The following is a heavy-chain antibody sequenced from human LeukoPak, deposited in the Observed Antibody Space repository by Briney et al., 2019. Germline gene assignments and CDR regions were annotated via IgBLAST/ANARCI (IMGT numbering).Heavy chain of an antibody. CDR3: TRLPGETWGLFDF. D-gene: IGHD3-16*01. Sequence: SETLSLTCSVSGYSISSGYYWGCIRQPPGKGLEWIGSIYHSGSTFYNPSLKSRVSISIDTSKNQFSLKLSSVAAADTAIYYCTRLPGETWGLFDFWGQGILITVSS. CDR2: IYHSGST. CDR1: GYSISSGYY. V-gene: IGHV4-38-2*02. J-gene: IGHJ4*02.